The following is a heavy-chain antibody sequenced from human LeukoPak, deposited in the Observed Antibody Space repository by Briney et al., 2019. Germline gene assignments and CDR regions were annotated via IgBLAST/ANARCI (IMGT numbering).Heavy chain of an antibody. CDR2: ISSSSSYI. V-gene: IGHV3-21*06. CDR1: GFIFSDYY. J-gene: IGHJ3*02. CDR3: ARSRGITMVRGARGDAFDI. D-gene: IGHD3-10*01. Sequence: GGSLRLSCAASGFIFSDYYMTWIRQAPGKGLEWVSSISSSSSYIYYADSVKGRFTISRDNAKNSLYLQMNSLRAEDTAVYYCARSRGITMVRGARGDAFDIWGQGTMVTVSS.